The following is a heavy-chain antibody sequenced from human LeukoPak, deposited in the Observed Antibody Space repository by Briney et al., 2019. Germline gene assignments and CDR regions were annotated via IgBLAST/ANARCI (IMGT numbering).Heavy chain of an antibody. CDR2: ISGSGGST. J-gene: IGHJ4*02. D-gene: IGHD3-9*01. CDR3: AKDRAYYDILTGYYKSLDY. V-gene: IGHV3-23*01. CDR1: GFTFSSYA. Sequence: GGSVRLSCAASGFTFSSYAMSWVRQAPGKGLEWVSAISGSGGSTYYADSVKGRFTISRDNSKNTLYLQMNSLRAEDTAVYYCAKDRAYYDILTGYYKSLDYWGQGTLVTVSS.